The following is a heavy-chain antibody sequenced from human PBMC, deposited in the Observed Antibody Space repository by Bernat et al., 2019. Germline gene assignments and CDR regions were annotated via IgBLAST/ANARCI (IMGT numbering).Heavy chain of an antibody. CDR2: IKQDGSEK. CDR3: ARASWSGGPTPFDL. D-gene: IGHD2-15*01. J-gene: IGHJ4*02. V-gene: IGHV3-7*03. CDR1: GFTFSSYS. Sequence: EVQLVESGGGLVQPGGSLRLTCAASASGFTFSSYSMSWVRQAPGKGLEWVANIKQDGSEKYYVDSVKGRFTISRDNAKNSLYLQMISLRAEDTAVYYCARASWSGGPTPFDLWGQGTLVTVSS.